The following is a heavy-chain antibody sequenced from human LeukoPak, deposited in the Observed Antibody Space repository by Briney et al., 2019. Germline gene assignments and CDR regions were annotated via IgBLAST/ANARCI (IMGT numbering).Heavy chain of an antibody. D-gene: IGHD3-10*01. CDR2: IRYDGSNN. CDR3: XXXXXXXXXYYNERAYYCDY. J-gene: IGHJ4*02. Sequence: GGSLRLSCATTGFTFSSFGMHWVRQAPGKGLECVAFIRYDGSNNYYADSVKGRFTISRDNSKNTLYLQMNSLRAEGKAVYYCXXXXXXXXXYYNERAYYCDYWGQGTLVTVSS. V-gene: IGHV3-30*02. CDR1: GFTFSSFG.